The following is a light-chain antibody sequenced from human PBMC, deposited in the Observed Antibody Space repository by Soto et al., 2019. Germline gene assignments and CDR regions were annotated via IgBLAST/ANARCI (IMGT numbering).Light chain of an antibody. J-gene: IGKJ2*01. Sequence: EIVLTQSPATLSLSPGERATLSCRASQSVSSYLAWYQQKPGQAPRLLIYDASNRATDIPARFRGSGSGTDFTLAISSLEPEDFAVYYCQQRSNWPTFGQGTKVEIK. V-gene: IGKV3-11*01. CDR2: DAS. CDR3: QQRSNWPT. CDR1: QSVSSY.